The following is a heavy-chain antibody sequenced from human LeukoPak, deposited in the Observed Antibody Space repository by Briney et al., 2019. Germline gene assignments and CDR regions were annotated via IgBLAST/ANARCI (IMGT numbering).Heavy chain of an antibody. CDR1: GFTFDDYA. CDR2: ISWNSGSI. V-gene: IGHV3-9*01. CDR3: ARPAYSSSWYLYY. D-gene: IGHD6-13*01. J-gene: IGHJ4*02. Sequence: GGSLRLSCAASGFTFDDYAMHWVRQAPGKGLEWVSGISWNSGSIGYADSVKGRFTISRDRSNNTLYLQLNSLRAEDTAVYYCARPAYSSSWYLYYWGQGTLVTVSS.